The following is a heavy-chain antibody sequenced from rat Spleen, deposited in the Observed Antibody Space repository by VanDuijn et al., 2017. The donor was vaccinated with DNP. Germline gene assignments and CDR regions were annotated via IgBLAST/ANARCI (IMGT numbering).Heavy chain of an antibody. CDR2: ITYDGGGT. CDR1: GFTFSDYY. V-gene: IGHV5-22*01. D-gene: IGHD1-4*01. CDR3: ARPHGYNNGGFAY. Sequence: EVQLVESGGGLVQPGGSLKLSCTASGFTFSDYYMAWVRQAPTKGLEWVTYITYDGGGTYYRDSVKGRFTISIDNAKSTLYLQMNSLRSEDMATYYCARPHGYNNGGFAYWGQGTLVTVSS. J-gene: IGHJ3*01.